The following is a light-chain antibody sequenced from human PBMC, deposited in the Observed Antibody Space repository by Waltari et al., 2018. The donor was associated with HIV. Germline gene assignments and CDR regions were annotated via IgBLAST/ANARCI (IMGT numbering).Light chain of an antibody. Sequence: QSVLTQPPSLSGIPGQRLTISCPGSNYNIGADYDVHWYQHLPGTAPKVLIYGNTNRPSGVPDRFSGSKSGASASLVITGLQAEDEADYYCQSYDNSLSGTYVFGGGTKVNVL. CDR2: GNT. CDR1: NYNIGADYD. CDR3: QSYDNSLSGTYV. V-gene: IGLV1-40*01. J-gene: IGLJ1*01.